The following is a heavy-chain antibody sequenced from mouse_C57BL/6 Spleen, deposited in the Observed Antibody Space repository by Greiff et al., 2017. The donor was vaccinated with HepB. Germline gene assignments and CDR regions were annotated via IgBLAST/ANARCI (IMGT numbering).Heavy chain of an antibody. D-gene: IGHD2-13*01. V-gene: IGHV1-64*01. Sequence: VQLQQSGAELVKPGASVKLSCKASGYTFTSYWMHWVKQRPGQGLEWIGMIHPNSGSTNYNEKFKSKATLTVDKSSSTAYMQLSSLTSEDSAVYYCAREGEYVYFDYWGQGTTLTVSS. CDR1: GYTFTSYW. CDR2: IHPNSGST. CDR3: AREGEYVYFDY. J-gene: IGHJ2*01.